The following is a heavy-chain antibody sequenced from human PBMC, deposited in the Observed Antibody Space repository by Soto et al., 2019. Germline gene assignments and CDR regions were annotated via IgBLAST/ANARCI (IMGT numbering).Heavy chain of an antibody. Sequence: EVLLVESGGGLVQPGGSLRLSCTTSGFTLSTYDMHWVRQVTGKGLEWVSGIVVAGDTYYPDSVKGRFTISRENAKNSLYLQMDSLRVEDTAVYYCARRGIDTMSGFDALDVWGLGTKVTVSS. D-gene: IGHD6-25*01. V-gene: IGHV3-13*01. CDR3: ARRGIDTMSGFDALDV. J-gene: IGHJ3*01. CDR1: GFTLSTYD. CDR2: IVVAGDT.